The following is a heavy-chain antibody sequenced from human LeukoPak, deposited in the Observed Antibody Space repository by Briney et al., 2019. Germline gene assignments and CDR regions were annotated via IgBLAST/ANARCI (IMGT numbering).Heavy chain of an antibody. D-gene: IGHD3-22*01. J-gene: IGHJ4*02. CDR3: ARDATLYDSRAYYYLW. CDR1: GYTFTSYG. CDR2: IIPMFRTV. Sequence: SVKVSCKASGYTFTSYGISWVRQAPGQGLEWMGGIIPMFRTVNYAQKFQGRVTITADESTSTAYMELTSLRSEDTAVYYCARDATLYDSRAYYYLWWGQGTLVTVSS. V-gene: IGHV1-69*13.